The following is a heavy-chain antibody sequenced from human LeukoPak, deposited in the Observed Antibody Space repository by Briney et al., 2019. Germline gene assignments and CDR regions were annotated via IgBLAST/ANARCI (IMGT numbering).Heavy chain of an antibody. J-gene: IGHJ3*02. D-gene: IGHD3-22*01. CDR3: AREDSSDYDAFDI. V-gene: IGHV4-59*01. CDR2: IYYSGST. CDR1: GGSISSYY. Sequence: KASETLSLTCTVSGGSISSYYWSWIRQPPGKGLEWIGYIYYSGSTNYNPSLKSRVTISADTSKNQFSLKLSSVTAADTAVYYCAREDSSDYDAFDIWGQGTMVTVSS.